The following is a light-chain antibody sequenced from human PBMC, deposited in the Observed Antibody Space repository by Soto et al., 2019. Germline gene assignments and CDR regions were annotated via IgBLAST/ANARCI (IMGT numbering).Light chain of an antibody. V-gene: IGKV3-11*01. CDR1: QSVSLS. CDR3: QERTSCAPWP. Sequence: GVRATLSFRSSQSVSLSLAWYQQKPGQAPRLLIYDASKRASGIPARFSGSASGTDFSLTISSLQPADFAAYYCQERTSCAPWPSGQGTKVEI. J-gene: IGKJ1*01. CDR2: DAS.